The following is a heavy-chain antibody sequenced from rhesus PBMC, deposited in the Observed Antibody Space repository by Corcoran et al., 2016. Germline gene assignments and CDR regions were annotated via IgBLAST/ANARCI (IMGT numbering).Heavy chain of an antibody. V-gene: IGHV3-54*02. J-gene: IGHJ4*01. D-gene: IGHD1-26*01. Sequence: EVQLVESGGDLVQPGGSLRLSCAASGFTFSSYGRHWVRQAPGKGLEWVAVISYDGSKKYYEDSVKDRFTISMDKSKNMLDLQMDNLKLEDTAGYYCARGYNWNYPFDYWGQGVLVTVSS. CDR3: ARGYNWNYPFDY. CDR1: GFTFSSYG. CDR2: ISYDGSKK.